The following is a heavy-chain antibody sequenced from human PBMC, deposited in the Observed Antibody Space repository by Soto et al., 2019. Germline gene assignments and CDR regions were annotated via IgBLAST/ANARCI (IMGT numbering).Heavy chain of an antibody. V-gene: IGHV1-18*01. CDR2: ISAYNGNT. CDR3: ARVIAAAVAFAY. CDR1: GYTFTSYG. Sequence: QVQLVQSGAEVKKPGASVKVSCKASGYTFTSYGISWVRQAPGQGLEWMGWISAYNGNTNYAQKLQGRVTMTTDTPTRTAYRELRSLRSDDTAVYYCARVIAAAVAFAYWGQGTLVTVSS. J-gene: IGHJ4*02. D-gene: IGHD6-13*01.